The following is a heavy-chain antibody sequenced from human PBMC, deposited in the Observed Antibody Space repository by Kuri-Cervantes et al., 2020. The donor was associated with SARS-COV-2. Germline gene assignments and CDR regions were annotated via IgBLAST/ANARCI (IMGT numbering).Heavy chain of an antibody. V-gene: IGHV3-23*01. CDR1: GFTFSSYA. D-gene: IGHD4-23*01. Sequence: GESLKISCAASGFTFSSYAMSWVRQAPGKGLEWVSAISGSGGSTYYADSVKGRFTISRDNSKNTLYLQMNSLRAGDTAVYYCAREVRTVGYYYYMDVWGKGTTVTVSS. CDR3: AREVRTVGYYYYMDV. CDR2: ISGSGGST. J-gene: IGHJ6*03.